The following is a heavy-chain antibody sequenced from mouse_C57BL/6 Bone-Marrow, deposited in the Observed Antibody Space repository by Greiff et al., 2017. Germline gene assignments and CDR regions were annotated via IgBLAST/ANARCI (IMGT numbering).Heavy chain of an antibody. CDR1: GYIFTEYT. CDR3: ARHERYYDYEGYFDY. D-gene: IGHD2-4*01. CDR2: FYPGSGSI. Sequence: QVQLKESGAELVKPGASVKLSCKASGYIFTEYTIHWVKQRSGQGLEWIGWFYPGSGSIKYNERFKDKATLTADKSSNTVYMELSRLTSEDSAVYFCARHERYYDYEGYFDYWGQGTTLTVSS. J-gene: IGHJ2*01. V-gene: IGHV1-62-2*01.